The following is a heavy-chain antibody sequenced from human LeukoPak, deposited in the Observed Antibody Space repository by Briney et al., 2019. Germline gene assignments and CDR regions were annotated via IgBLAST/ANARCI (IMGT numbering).Heavy chain of an antibody. Sequence: GRSLRLSCAASGFTFSSYGMHWVRQAPGKGLEWVAVISYDGSNKYYADSVKGRFTISRDNSKNTLCLQMNSLRAEDTAVYYCAKGDAVAAKLGYFDYWGQGTLVTVSS. CDR1: GFTFSSYG. J-gene: IGHJ4*02. CDR2: ISYDGSNK. CDR3: AKGDAVAAKLGYFDY. D-gene: IGHD6-19*01. V-gene: IGHV3-30*18.